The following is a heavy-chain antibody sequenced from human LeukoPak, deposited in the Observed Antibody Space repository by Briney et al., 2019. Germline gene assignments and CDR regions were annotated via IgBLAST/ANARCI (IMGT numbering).Heavy chain of an antibody. J-gene: IGHJ6*04. CDR1: GFIFSNYA. Sequence: GGSLRLSCAASGFIFSNYAMRWVRQAPGKGLEWVSGISESGGGTYHADSVKGRFTISSDNCKNILFLQMNSLRAEDTAVYYCAELGITMIGGVWGKGTTVTISS. CDR3: AELGITMIGGV. V-gene: IGHV3-23*01. D-gene: IGHD3-10*02. CDR2: ISESGGGT.